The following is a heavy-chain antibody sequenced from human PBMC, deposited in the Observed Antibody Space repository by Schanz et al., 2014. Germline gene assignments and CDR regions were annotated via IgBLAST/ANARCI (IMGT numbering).Heavy chain of an antibody. Sequence: EVQLLESGGGLVKPGGSLRLSCATSGLTFTSAWMSWVRQAPGKGLEWVSYISSSSSTRYYADSVKGRFTISSDNSKSTLYLQMSSLRAEDTAVYYCAKSQGSSFDSWGQGTLVTVSS. J-gene: IGHJ4*02. V-gene: IGHV3-48*01. CDR1: GLTFTSAW. CDR2: ISSSSSTR. D-gene: IGHD6-13*01. CDR3: AKSQGSSFDS.